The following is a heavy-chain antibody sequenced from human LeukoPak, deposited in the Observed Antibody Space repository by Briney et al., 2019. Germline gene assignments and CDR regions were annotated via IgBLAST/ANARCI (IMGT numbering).Heavy chain of an antibody. D-gene: IGHD1-26*01. J-gene: IGHJ4*02. CDR2: ISWNSGSI. V-gene: IGHV3-9*03. Sequence: SGRSLRLAWAASGFTFDDYAMHWVRQPPGKGLEWVSGISWNSGSIDYADSVKGRFTISRDNAKNSLYLQMNSLRPEDMALYYCAKAWGSGSYSGIDCWGQGTLVTVSS. CDR1: GFTFDDYA. CDR3: AKAWGSGSYSGIDC.